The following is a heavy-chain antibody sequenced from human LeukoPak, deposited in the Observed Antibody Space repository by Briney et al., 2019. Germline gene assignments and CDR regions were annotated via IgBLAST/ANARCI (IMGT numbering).Heavy chain of an antibody. D-gene: IGHD3-3*01. V-gene: IGHV4-34*01. CDR2: INHSGST. CDR1: GGSFSGYY. J-gene: IGHJ4*02. Sequence: SETLSLTCAVYGGSFSGYYWSWIRQPPGKGLEWIGEINHSGSTNYNPSLKSRVTISVDTSKNQFSLKLSSVTAADTAVYYCAGSNYDFWSGYSSPHFGSKDYWGQGTLVTVSS. CDR3: AGSNYDFWSGYSSPHFGSKDY.